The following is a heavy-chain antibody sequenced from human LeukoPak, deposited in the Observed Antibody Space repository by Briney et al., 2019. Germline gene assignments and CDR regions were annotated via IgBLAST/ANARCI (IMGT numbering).Heavy chain of an antibody. V-gene: IGHV4-34*01. D-gene: IGHD6-19*01. CDR2: TNHSGST. J-gene: IGHJ5*02. Sequence: SETLSLTCAVYGGSFSGYYWSWIRQPPGKGLEWIGETNHSGSTNYNPSLKSRVTISVDTSKNQFSLKLSSVTAADTAVYYCARGGSGWYLLRWFDPWGQGTLVTVSS. CDR1: GGSFSGYY. CDR3: ARGGSGWYLLRWFDP.